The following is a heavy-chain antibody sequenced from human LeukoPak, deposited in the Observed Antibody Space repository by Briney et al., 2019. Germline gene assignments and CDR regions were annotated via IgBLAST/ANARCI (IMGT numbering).Heavy chain of an antibody. J-gene: IGHJ4*02. Sequence: SETLSLTCAVSGYSISSGYYWGWIRQPPGKGLEWTGSIYHSGSTYYNPSLKSRVTISVDTSKNQFSLKLSSVTAADTAVYYCARWRFWSGEIDYWGQGTLVTVSS. V-gene: IGHV4-38-2*01. D-gene: IGHD3-3*01. CDR3: ARWRFWSGEIDY. CDR1: GYSISSGYY. CDR2: IYHSGST.